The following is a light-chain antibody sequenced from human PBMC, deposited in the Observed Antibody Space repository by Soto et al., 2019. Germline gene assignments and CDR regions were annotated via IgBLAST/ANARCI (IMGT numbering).Light chain of an antibody. J-gene: IGLJ1*01. CDR3: CSYAGTFNYV. CDR2: DVN. V-gene: IGLV2-11*01. Sequence: QSALTQPRSVSGSPGQSVTISCTGTSSDVGGHNHVSWYQQHPGKAPKVIIFDVNNRPSGVPDRFYGSKSGNTASLTISGLQAEDEADYYCCSYAGTFNYVFGIGTKVTVL. CDR1: SSDVGGHNH.